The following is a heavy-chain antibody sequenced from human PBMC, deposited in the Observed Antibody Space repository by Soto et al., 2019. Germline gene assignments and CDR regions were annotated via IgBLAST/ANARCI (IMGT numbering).Heavy chain of an antibody. CDR1: GFSLSTSGMC. CDR3: ARRRIAAAGKDAFDI. V-gene: IGHV2-70*11. CDR2: IDWDDDK. J-gene: IGHJ3*02. D-gene: IGHD6-13*01. Sequence: SGPTLVNPTQTLTLTCTFSGFSLSTSGMCVSWIRQPPGKALEWLARIDWDDDKYYSTPLKTRLTISKDTSKNQVVLTMTNMDPVDTATYYCARRRIAAAGKDAFDIWGQGTMVTVSS.